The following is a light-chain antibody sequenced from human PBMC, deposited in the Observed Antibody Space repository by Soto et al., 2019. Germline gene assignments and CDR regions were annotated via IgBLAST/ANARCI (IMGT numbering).Light chain of an antibody. J-gene: IGKJ4*01. CDR2: DAS. CDR3: QQRSNWPLT. CDR1: QSVSSS. V-gene: IGKV3-11*01. Sequence: EVVMTQSPDTLSVSPGERVTLSCRASQSVSSSLGWEQQKPGHAPRLIIHDASNRATGIPARFSGSGSGTDFTLTISSLEPEDFAVFYCQQRSNWPLTFGGGTKV.